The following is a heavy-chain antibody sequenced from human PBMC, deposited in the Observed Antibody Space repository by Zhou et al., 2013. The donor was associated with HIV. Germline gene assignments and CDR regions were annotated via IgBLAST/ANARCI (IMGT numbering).Heavy chain of an antibody. CDR3: ARNDFWSWLLWTGTT. V-gene: IGHV4-61*02. CDR2: IYISGST. CDR1: GGSISSGSYS. J-gene: IGHJ4*02. Sequence: QVQLQESGPGLVKPSQTLSLTCTVSGGSISSGSYSWSWVRQPAGKGLEWIGHIYISGSTNYNPSLKSRVTISVDTSKNQFSLKLSSVTAADTAVYYCARNDFWSWLLWTGTTWGQGTLVTVSS. D-gene: IGHD3-3*01.